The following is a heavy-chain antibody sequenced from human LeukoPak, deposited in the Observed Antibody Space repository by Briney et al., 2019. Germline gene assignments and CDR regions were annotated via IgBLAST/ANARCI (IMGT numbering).Heavy chain of an antibody. Sequence: SETLSLTCAVYGGSFSGYYWSWIRQPPGKGLEWIGEINHSGSTNYNPSLKSRVTISVDTSKNQFSLKLSSVTAADTAVYYCARDLGLGSGDHYLDYWGQGTLVTVSS. D-gene: IGHD2-15*01. CDR2: INHSGST. V-gene: IGHV4-34*01. CDR3: ARDLGLGSGDHYLDY. CDR1: GGSFSGYY. J-gene: IGHJ4*02.